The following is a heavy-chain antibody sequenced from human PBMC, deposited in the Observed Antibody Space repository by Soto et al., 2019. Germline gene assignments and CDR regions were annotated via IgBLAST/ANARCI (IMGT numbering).Heavy chain of an antibody. Sequence: GGSLRLSCAASGFTFSNHAMNWVRQAPGKGLEWVSTISDSGSTYYADSVKGRFTISRDNSKNTLYLQMNSLRAEDTAVYYCAREHGQQLVLDYWGQGTLVTVSS. CDR3: AREHGQQLVLDY. CDR1: GFTFSNHA. J-gene: IGHJ4*02. CDR2: ISDSGST. D-gene: IGHD6-13*01. V-gene: IGHV3-66*03.